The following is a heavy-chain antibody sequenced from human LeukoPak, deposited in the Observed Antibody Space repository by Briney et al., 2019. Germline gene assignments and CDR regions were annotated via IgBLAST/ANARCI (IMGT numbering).Heavy chain of an antibody. Sequence: GGSLRLSCAASGITFTSYSMAWVRQAPGKGLEWVSFITGSSGTIYYADSVKGRFTISRDNAQSSLFLQMNSLRDEDTAVYYCARDGTQTAGPFDPWGQGTLVTVSS. CDR2: ITGSSGTI. J-gene: IGHJ5*02. CDR3: ARDGTQTAGPFDP. CDR1: GITFTSYS. D-gene: IGHD1/OR15-1a*01. V-gene: IGHV3-48*02.